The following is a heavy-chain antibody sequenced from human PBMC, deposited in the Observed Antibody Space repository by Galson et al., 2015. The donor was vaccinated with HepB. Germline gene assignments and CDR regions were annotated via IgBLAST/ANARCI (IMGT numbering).Heavy chain of an antibody. CDR2: ITPIFGTP. Sequence: SVKVSCKASGGTFSAYGINWVRQAPGQGLEWMGGITPIFGTPNYAQKFQGRVTIIADESTSTAYMELSSLRAEDTAVYYCASVAWEPGDYLDYWGQGTLVTVSS. CDR1: GGTFSAYG. V-gene: IGHV1-69*13. D-gene: IGHD1-26*01. J-gene: IGHJ4*02. CDR3: ASVAWEPGDYLDY.